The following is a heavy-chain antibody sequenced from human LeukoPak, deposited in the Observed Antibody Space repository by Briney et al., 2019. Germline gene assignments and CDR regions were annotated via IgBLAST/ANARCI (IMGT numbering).Heavy chain of an antibody. J-gene: IGHJ4*02. V-gene: IGHV3-7*01. CDR3: AREQIAVAGTLDD. Sequence: GGSLRLSCAASRFTFNNYCMSWVRQAPGKGLEWVANIKQDGSEKCYVDSVKGRFTISRNNAKNSLYLQMNSLRAEDTALYYCAREQIAVAGTLDDCGEGRLGTVSS. CDR2: IKQDGSEK. CDR1: RFTFNNYC. D-gene: IGHD6-19*01.